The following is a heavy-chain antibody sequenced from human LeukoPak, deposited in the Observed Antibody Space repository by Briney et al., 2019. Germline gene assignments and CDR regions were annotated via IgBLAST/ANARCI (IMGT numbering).Heavy chain of an antibody. D-gene: IGHD6-19*01. CDR2: IKRDGSEK. CDR3: ARDLRSGWFSY. CDR1: GFTLSSYW. V-gene: IGHV3-7*01. Sequence: PGGSLRLSCAASGFTLSSYWMSWVRQAPGKGLEWVANIKRDGSEKYYVDSVKGRFTISRDNAKNSIYLQMNSLRVEDTGVYYCARDLRSGWFSYWGQGALVIVSS. J-gene: IGHJ4*02.